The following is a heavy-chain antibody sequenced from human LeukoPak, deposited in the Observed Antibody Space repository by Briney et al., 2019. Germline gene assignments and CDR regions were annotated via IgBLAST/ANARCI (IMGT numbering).Heavy chain of an antibody. CDR3: AKDRHGTGTTLFDY. D-gene: IGHD1-7*01. J-gene: IGHJ4*02. CDR2: ISSSSSTI. V-gene: IGHV3-48*01. Sequence: GGSLRLSCAASGFTFSSYSMNWVRQAPGKGLEWVSYISSSSSTIYYADSVKGRFTISRDNAKNSLYLQMNSLRAEDTAVYYCAKDRHGTGTTLFDYWGQGTLVTVSS. CDR1: GFTFSSYS.